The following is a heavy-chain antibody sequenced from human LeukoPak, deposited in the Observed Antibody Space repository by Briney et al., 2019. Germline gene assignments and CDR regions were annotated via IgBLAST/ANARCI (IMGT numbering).Heavy chain of an antibody. CDR1: GFTFSSYE. J-gene: IGHJ6*04. CDR3: AELGFTMIGGV. V-gene: IGHV3-48*03. CDR2: ISSSGSTI. Sequence: AGGSLRLSCAASGFTFSSYEMNWVRQAPGKGLEWVLYISSSGSTIYYADSVKGRFTISRDNAKNSLYLQMNSLRAEDTAVYYCAELGFTMIGGVWGKGTTVTISS. D-gene: IGHD3-10*02.